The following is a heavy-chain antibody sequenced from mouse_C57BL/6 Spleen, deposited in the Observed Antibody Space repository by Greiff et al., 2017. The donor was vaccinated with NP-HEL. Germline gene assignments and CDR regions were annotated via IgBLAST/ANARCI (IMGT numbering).Heavy chain of an antibody. CDR1: GFTFSDYY. Sequence: EVHLVESEGGLVQPGSSMKLSCTASGFTFSDYYMAWVRQVPDKGLEWVANINYDGSSTYYLASLKSRFIISRDNAKNILYLQMSSLKSEDTATYYCARGEDYSNSWFAYWGQGTLVTVSA. V-gene: IGHV5-16*01. CDR3: ARGEDYSNSWFAY. CDR2: INYDGSST. J-gene: IGHJ3*01. D-gene: IGHD2-5*01.